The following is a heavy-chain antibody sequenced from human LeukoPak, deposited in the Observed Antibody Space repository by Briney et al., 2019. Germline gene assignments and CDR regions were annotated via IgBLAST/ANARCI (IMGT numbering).Heavy chain of an antibody. Sequence: PSETLSLTCTVSGGSISSSSYYWGWIRQPPGKGLEWFGSIYYSGSTYYNPSLKSRVTISVDTSKNQFSLKLSSVTAADTAVYYCARSSSSYYFDYWGQGTLVTVSS. CDR3: ARSSSSYYFDY. CDR2: IYYSGST. J-gene: IGHJ4*02. CDR1: GGSISSSSYY. D-gene: IGHD6-6*01. V-gene: IGHV4-39*01.